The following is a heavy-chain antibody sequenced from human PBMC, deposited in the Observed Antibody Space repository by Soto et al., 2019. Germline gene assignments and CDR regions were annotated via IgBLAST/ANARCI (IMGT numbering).Heavy chain of an antibody. V-gene: IGHV3-20*01. D-gene: IGHD2-15*01. CDR2: INWNGGST. J-gene: IGHJ3*02. CDR1: GFTFDDYG. CDR3: ATYCSGGSCYSEDAFDI. Sequence: PGGSLRLSCAASGFTFDDYGMSWVRQAPGKGLEWVSGINWNGGSTGYADSVKGRFTISRDNAKNSLYLQMNSLRAEDTALYHCATYCSGGSCYSEDAFDIWGQGTMVTVSS.